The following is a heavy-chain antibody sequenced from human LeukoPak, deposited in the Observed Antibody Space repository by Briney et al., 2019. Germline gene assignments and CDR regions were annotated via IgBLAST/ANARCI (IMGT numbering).Heavy chain of an antibody. V-gene: IGHV3-23*01. D-gene: IGHD3-3*01. CDR2: ISGSGGST. J-gene: IGHJ4*02. CDR1: GFTFSSYA. CDR3: ALSYDFWSGHYFDY. Sequence: GGSLRLSCAASGFTFSSYAMSWVRQAPGKGLEWVSAISGSGGSTYYADSVKGRFTISRDNSKNTLYLQMNSLRAEDTAVYYCALSYDFWSGHYFDYWGQGTLVTVSS.